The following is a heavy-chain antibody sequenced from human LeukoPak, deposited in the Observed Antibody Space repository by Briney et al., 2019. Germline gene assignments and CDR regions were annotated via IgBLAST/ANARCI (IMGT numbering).Heavy chain of an antibody. CDR3: AKVYSGYADY. D-gene: IGHD5-12*01. CDR1: GFTFSSYA. V-gene: IGHV3-30*04. Sequence: GGSLRLSCAASGFTFSSYAMHWVRQAPGKGLEWVAVISYDGGNEYYADSVKGRFTISRDNSKNTLYLQMNSLRAEDTAVYYCAKVYSGYADYWGQGTLVTVSS. J-gene: IGHJ4*02. CDR2: ISYDGGNE.